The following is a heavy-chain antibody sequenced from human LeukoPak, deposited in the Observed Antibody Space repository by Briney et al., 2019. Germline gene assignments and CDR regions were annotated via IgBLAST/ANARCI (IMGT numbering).Heavy chain of an antibody. Sequence: ASVKVSCEASGYTFTDYYVHWVRQAPGQGLEWMGWINPRSGDTKYAQKFQGRVTMTRDTSISTAYMELSRLRSDDTAVYYCARDSITLPGIGWDYWGQGTLVTVSS. J-gene: IGHJ4*02. D-gene: IGHD6-19*01. CDR2: INPRSGDT. V-gene: IGHV1-2*02. CDR3: ARDSITLPGIGWDY. CDR1: GYTFTDYY.